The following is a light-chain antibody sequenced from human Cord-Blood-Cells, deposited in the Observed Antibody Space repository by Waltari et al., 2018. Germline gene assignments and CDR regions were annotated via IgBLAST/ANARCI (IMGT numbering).Light chain of an antibody. V-gene: IGKV3-11*01. CDR3: QQRSNCLT. CDR2: DAS. Sequence: EIVLTQSPATLSLSPGERATLSCRASQSVSSYLAWYQQKPGQAPRLLIYDASNRATGIPARLSGSGSWTDFTLTISSLEPEDFAVYYCQQRSNCLTFGGGTKVEIK. CDR1: QSVSSY. J-gene: IGKJ4*01.